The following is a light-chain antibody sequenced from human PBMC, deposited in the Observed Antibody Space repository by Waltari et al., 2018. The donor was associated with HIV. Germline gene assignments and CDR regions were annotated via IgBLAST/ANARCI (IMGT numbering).Light chain of an antibody. V-gene: IGKV2-28*01. J-gene: IGKJ1*01. CDR3: MQALQTPLT. Sequence: DIVMTQSPLSLPVTPGEPASISCRSSQSLLHSNGYNYLDWYLQKPGQSPQLLIDLGSNRASGVPDRFSASRSGTDFTLKISRVEAEDVGVYYCMQALQTPLTFGQGTKVEIK. CDR2: LGS. CDR1: QSLLHSNGYNY.